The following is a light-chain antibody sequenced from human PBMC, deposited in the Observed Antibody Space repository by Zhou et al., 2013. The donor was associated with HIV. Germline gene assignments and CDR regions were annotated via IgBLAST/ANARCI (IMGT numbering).Light chain of an antibody. CDR1: QSVATN. J-gene: IGKJ1*01. Sequence: EVVMTQSPATLSVSPGERVTLSCRASQSVATNLAWYQQKPGQAPRLLMYGTSTRATGTPVRFSGSGAWTEFTLTISSMQSEDFAVYYCQQYGSTPRTFGQGTKVEIK. CDR2: GTS. V-gene: IGKV3-15*01. CDR3: QQYGSTPRT.